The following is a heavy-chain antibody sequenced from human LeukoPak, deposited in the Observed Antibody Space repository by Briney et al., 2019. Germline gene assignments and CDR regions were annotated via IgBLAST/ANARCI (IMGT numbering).Heavy chain of an antibody. V-gene: IGHV4-59*01. CDR1: GGSISGFD. CDR3: AKGAWSLDP. J-gene: IGHJ5*02. CDR2: IHSSGTT. D-gene: IGHD2-8*02. Sequence: TSETLSLTCTVSGGSISGFDWSWFRQPPGKRLEWIGNIHSSGTTNYNPSLKSRVSISVDTSRNYLSLKLTSVTAADTALYYCAKGAWSLDPWGRGTLVTVSS.